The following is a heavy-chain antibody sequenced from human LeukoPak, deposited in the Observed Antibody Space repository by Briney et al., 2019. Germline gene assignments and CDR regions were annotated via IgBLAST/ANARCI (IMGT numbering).Heavy chain of an antibody. CDR1: GFTFSSYG. Sequence: PGGSLRLSCAASGFTFSSYGMHWVRQAPGKGLEWVAVISYDGSNKYYADSVKGRFTISRDNSKNTLYLQMNSLRAEDTAVYYCAKGRGVGLRRSDFDYWGQGTLVTVSS. CDR2: ISYDGSNK. D-gene: IGHD3-10*01. CDR3: AKGRGVGLRRSDFDY. J-gene: IGHJ4*02. V-gene: IGHV3-30*18.